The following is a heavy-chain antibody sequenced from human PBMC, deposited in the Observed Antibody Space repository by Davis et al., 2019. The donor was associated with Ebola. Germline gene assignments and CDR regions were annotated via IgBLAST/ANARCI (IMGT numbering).Heavy chain of an antibody. V-gene: IGHV5-51*01. D-gene: IGHD2-8*01. CDR1: GYSFTSYW. Sequence: GGSLRLSCKGSGYSFTSYWIGWVRQMPGKGLEWMGIIYPGDSDTRYSPSFQGQVTISADKSISTAYLQWSSLKASDTAMYYCARGLPRYCTNGVCPDDAFDIWGQGTMVTVSS. J-gene: IGHJ3*02. CDR3: ARGLPRYCTNGVCPDDAFDI. CDR2: IYPGDSDT.